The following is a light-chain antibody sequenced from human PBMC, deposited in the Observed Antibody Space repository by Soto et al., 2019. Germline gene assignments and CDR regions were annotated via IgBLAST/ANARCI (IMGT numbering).Light chain of an antibody. CDR2: GAS. J-gene: IGKJ5*01. V-gene: IGKV3-20*01. Sequence: IVLTQSPGTLSLSPVERATLSCRASQSVSSTYLAWYQQKPGQAPRLLIYGASSRATGIPDRFSGSGSGTDFTLTISRLEPEDFAVYYCQQYGSSSITFGQGTRLEIK. CDR3: QQYGSSSIT. CDR1: QSVSSTY.